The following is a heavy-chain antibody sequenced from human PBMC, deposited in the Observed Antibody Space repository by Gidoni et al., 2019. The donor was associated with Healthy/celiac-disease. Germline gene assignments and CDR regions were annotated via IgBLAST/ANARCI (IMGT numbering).Heavy chain of an antibody. D-gene: IGHD5-12*01. V-gene: IGHV3-21*01. CDR2: ISSSSSYI. CDR3: ARDLVEMATISFGY. CDR1: GFTFGSYG. J-gene: IGHJ4*02. Sequence: EVQLVASGGGLVKPGGSLSSSLSSSGFTFGSYGMNWVRQAPGKGLEWVSSISSSSSYIYYADSVKGRFTISRDNAKNSLYLQMNSLRAEDTAVYYCARDLVEMATISFGYWGQGTLVTVSS.